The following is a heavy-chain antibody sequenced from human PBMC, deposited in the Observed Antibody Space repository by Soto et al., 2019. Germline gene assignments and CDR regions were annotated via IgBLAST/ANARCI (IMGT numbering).Heavy chain of an antibody. Sequence: ASVKVSCKTSGLSFSSSAMQWVRQAPGQRLEWIGWIVVGTNNTHYAQNLQERVTITRDMSTSSVYMELSSLSPADTAVYYCAADRRYCSGDSCDDYWGQETQVTVSS. CDR2: IVVGTNNT. CDR3: AADRRYCSGDSCDDY. CDR1: GLSFSSSA. V-gene: IGHV1-58*02. D-gene: IGHD2-15*01. J-gene: IGHJ4*02.